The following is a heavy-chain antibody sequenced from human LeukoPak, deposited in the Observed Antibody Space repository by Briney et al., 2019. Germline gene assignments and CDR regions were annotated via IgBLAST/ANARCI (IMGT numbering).Heavy chain of an antibody. CDR1: GYTFRGSY. V-gene: IGHV1-2*02. Sequence: ASVKISCKASGYTFRGSYIHWLRQAPGQGLEWMGWIDANNGDTKSAQKFQGRVTMSRDTSISTAYMDLSSLSPDDAAVYYCARDPSSVTLYFFDYWGQGTLVTVSS. D-gene: IGHD4-11*01. CDR3: ARDPSSVTLYFFDY. J-gene: IGHJ4*02. CDR2: IDANNGDT.